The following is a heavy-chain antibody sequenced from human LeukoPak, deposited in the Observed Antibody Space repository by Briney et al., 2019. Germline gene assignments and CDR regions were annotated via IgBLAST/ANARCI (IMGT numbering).Heavy chain of an antibody. Sequence: GGSLRLSCAASGFTFSNYWMSWVRQPPGKGLEWVSAISGSGVSTYYADSVKGRFTVSRDNSKNTLYLQMSSLRAEDTAVYYCAKDERNWNYNLASQTYDWGQGTLVTVSS. CDR3: AKDERNWNYNLASQTYD. V-gene: IGHV3-23*01. CDR1: GFTFSNYW. J-gene: IGHJ4*02. CDR2: ISGSGVST. D-gene: IGHD1-7*01.